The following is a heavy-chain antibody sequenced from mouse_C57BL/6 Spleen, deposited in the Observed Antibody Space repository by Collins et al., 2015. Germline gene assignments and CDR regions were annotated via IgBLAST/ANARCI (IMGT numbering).Heavy chain of an antibody. D-gene: IGHD4-1*01. CDR2: IYPGNGDT. CDR3: ARGELVHYFDY. Sequence: QAYLQQSGAELVRPGASVKMSCKASGYTFTSYNMHWVRQTPRQGLEWIGAIYPGNGDTSYNQKFKGKATLTVDKSSSTAYMQLSSLTSEDSAVYFCARGELVHYFDYWGQGTTLTVSS. CDR1: GYTFTSYN. V-gene: IGHV1-12*01. J-gene: IGHJ2*01.